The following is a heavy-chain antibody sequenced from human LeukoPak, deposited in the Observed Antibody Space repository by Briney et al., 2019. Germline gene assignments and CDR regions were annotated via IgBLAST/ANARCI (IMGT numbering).Heavy chain of an antibody. CDR2: ISSSSSYI. Sequence: GGSLRLSCAASGFTFSSYSMNWVRQAPGKGLEWVSSISSSSSYIYYADSVKGRFTISRDNSKNTLYLQMNSLRAEDTAVYYCARGATYAYYQDYWGQGTLVTVSS. D-gene: IGHD1-26*01. CDR3: ARGATYAYYQDY. CDR1: GFTFSSYS. J-gene: IGHJ4*02. V-gene: IGHV3-21*01.